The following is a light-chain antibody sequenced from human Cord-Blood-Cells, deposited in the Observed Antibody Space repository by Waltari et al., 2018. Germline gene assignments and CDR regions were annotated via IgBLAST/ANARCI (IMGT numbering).Light chain of an antibody. CDR3: QQSYSTPRVT. CDR1: QSISSY. J-gene: IGKJ5*01. V-gene: IGKV1-39*01. CDR2: AAS. Sequence: DIQMTQSPSSLSASVGDRVTITCRASQSISSYLNWYQQKPGKAPKLLIYAASSLQSGVPSRFSGSGSGTDFTLTISSLQPEDFATYYCQQSYSTPRVTFGQGTRLESK.